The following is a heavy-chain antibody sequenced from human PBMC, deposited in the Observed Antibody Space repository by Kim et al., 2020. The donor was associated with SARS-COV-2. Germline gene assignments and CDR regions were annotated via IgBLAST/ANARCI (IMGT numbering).Heavy chain of an antibody. Sequence: GNTNYAQKLQRRVTMTTDTSTSTVYMELRSLRFDDTALYYCAREQNAFDIWGQGTMVTVSS. V-gene: IGHV1-18*01. J-gene: IGHJ3*02. CDR2: GNT. CDR3: AREQNAFDI.